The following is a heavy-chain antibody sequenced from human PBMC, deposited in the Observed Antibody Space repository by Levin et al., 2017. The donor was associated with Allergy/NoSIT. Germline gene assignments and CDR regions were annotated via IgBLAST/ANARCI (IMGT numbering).Heavy chain of an antibody. J-gene: IGHJ4*02. CDR3: ANWVGYDFWSGYYGPGRRY. CDR1: GFTFSSYA. Sequence: QSGGSLRLSCAASGFTFSSYAMSWVRQAPGKGLEWVSAISGSGGSTYYADSVKGRFTISRDNSKNTLYLQMNSLRAEDTAVYYCANWVGYDFWSGYYGPGRRYWGQGTLVTVSS. D-gene: IGHD3-3*01. V-gene: IGHV3-23*01. CDR2: ISGSGGST.